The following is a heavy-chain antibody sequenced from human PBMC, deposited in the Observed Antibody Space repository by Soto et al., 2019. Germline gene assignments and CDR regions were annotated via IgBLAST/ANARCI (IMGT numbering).Heavy chain of an antibody. CDR2: MNPNSGNT. D-gene: IGHD2-2*01. V-gene: IGHV1-8*01. CDR1: GYTFTSYD. J-gene: IGHJ3*02. CDR3: ARGGFLGYCSSTSCPYDAFDI. Sequence: ASVKVSCKASGYTFTSYDVNWVRQATGQGLEWMGWMNPNSGNTGYAQKFQGRVTMTRNTSISTAYMELSSLRSEDTAVYYCARGGFLGYCSSTSCPYDAFDIWGQGTMVTVSS.